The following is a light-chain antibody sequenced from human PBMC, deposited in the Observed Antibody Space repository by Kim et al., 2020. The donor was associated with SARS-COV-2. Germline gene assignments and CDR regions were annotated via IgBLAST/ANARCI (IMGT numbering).Light chain of an antibody. Sequence: EIVMTQSPATLSVSPGERATLSCRASQSVNNNLAWYQQKPGQAARLLIYGASTRATGIPARFSGSGSGTELTLTISSLQSEDFAVYYCQQYNAWPLTFGGGTKLEI. CDR3: QQYNAWPLT. CDR1: QSVNNN. CDR2: GAS. V-gene: IGKV3-15*01. J-gene: IGKJ4*01.